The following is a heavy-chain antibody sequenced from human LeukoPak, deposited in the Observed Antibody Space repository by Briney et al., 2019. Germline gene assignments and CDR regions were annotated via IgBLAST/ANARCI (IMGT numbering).Heavy chain of an antibody. V-gene: IGHV3-30*04. CDR2: ISYDGSNK. CDR1: GFTFSSYA. D-gene: IGHD3-10*02. Sequence: GRSLRLSCAASGFTFSSYAMHWVRQAPGKGLEWVAVISYDGSNKYYADSVKGRFTISRDNSKNTLYLQMNSLRAEDTAVYYCARGVFGESYYGMDVRGQGTTVTVSS. CDR3: ARGVFGESYYGMDV. J-gene: IGHJ6*02.